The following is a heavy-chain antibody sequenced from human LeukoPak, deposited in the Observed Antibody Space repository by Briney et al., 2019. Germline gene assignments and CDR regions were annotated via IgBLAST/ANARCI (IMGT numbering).Heavy chain of an antibody. J-gene: IGHJ6*02. CDR3: AATSIRMVQRIIYYGKDV. CDR2: IVVSTGKT. CDR1: GFTNSNSS. V-gene: IGHV1-58*01. Sequence: SVKVSCKASGFTNSNSSVQWVRQARGQRPEWIGWIVVSTGKTNYAQRLQERVTITRDMSTGTVDMELSSLRSEDTAVYYCAATSIRMVQRIIYYGKDVWGQGTTVTVSS. D-gene: IGHD3-10*01.